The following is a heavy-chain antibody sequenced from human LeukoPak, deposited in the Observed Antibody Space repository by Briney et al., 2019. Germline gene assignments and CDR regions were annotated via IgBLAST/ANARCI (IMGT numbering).Heavy chain of an antibody. D-gene: IGHD3-3*01. CDR3: ARYAHYDFWSGYYDYYMDV. J-gene: IGHJ6*03. V-gene: IGHV4-4*07. CDR1: GGSISSYY. Sequence: SETLSLTCTVSGGSISSYYWSWIRQPAGKGLEWIGRIYTSGSTKYNPSLKSRVTMSVDTSKKQISLKLSSVTAADTAVYYCARYAHYDFWSGYYDYYMDVWGKGTTVTVSS. CDR2: IYTSGST.